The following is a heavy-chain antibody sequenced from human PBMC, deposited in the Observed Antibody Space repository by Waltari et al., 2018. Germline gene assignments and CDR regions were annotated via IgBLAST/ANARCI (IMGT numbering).Heavy chain of an antibody. J-gene: IGHJ3*02. Sequence: EVQLVESGGGLVQPGGSLRLSCAASGFTFSSYWMHWVRQAPGKGLEWVSYMSSSSSTIYYADSVKGRFTISRDNAKNSLYLQMNSLRAEDTAVYYCASADTAMVYRAFDIWGQGTMVTVSS. CDR2: MSSSSSTI. D-gene: IGHD5-18*01. CDR1: GFTFSSYW. CDR3: ASADTAMVYRAFDI. V-gene: IGHV3-48*04.